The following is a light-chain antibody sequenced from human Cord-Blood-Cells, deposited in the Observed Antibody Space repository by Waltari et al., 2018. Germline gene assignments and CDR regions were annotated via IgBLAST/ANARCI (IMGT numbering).Light chain of an antibody. CDR1: QSISSW. CDR2: DAS. V-gene: IGKV1-5*01. J-gene: IGKJ5*01. CDR3: QQYNSYSPIT. Sequence: DIQMTQSPSTLSASVGDRVTITCRASQSISSWLAWYQQKPGKAPKLLIYDASSLESGGPSTFSGSGSWTEFTLTISSLQPDDFATNYCQQYNSYSPITFGQGTRLEIK.